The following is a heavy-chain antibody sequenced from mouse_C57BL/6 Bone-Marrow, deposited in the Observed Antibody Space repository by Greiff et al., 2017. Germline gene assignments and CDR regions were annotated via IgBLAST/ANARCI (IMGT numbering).Heavy chain of an antibody. J-gene: IGHJ4*01. D-gene: IGHD2-3*01. Sequence: EVQGVESGGGLVQPGASLRLSCAASGFTFTDYYMSWVRQPPGKAPEWLALIRNKANGYTTESTASVKGRFTISRDNSQTILYLQMNTLRAEDSATYYCVKAVVGYYYYYAMDYWGQGTSVTVSS. V-gene: IGHV7-4*01. CDR2: IRNKANGYTT. CDR1: GFTFTDYY. CDR3: VKAVVGYYYYYAMDY.